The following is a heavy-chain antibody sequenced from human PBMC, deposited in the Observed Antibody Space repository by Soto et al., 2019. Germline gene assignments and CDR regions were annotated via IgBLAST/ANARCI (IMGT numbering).Heavy chain of an antibody. J-gene: IGHJ6*02. CDR1: GYTFTSYG. Sequence: GASVKVSCKASGYTFTSYGISWVRQAPGQGLEWMGWISAYNGNTNYAQKLQGRVTMTTDTSTSTAYMELRSLRSDDTAVYYCARDGLLRHPRSYDYYYYGMDVWGQGTTVTVSS. CDR3: ARDGLLRHPRSYDYYYYGMDV. CDR2: ISAYNGNT. D-gene: IGHD3-10*01. V-gene: IGHV1-18*01.